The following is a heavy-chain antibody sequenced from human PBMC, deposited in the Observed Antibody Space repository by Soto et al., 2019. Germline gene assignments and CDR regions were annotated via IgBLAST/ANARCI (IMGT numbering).Heavy chain of an antibody. Sequence: QVQLVQSGAEVKKPGASVKVSCKASGYTFTGYYMHWVRQAPGQGLEWMGWINPNSGGTNYAQKFQGWVTMTRDTSISTAYMELSRLRSDDTAVYYCARRGVDTAMASDAFDIWGQGTMVTVSS. D-gene: IGHD5-18*01. CDR2: INPNSGGT. V-gene: IGHV1-2*04. CDR1: GYTFTGYY. CDR3: ARRGVDTAMASDAFDI. J-gene: IGHJ3*02.